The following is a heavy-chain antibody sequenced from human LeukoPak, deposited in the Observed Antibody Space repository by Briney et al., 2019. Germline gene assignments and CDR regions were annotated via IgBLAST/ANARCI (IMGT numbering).Heavy chain of an antibody. CDR3: ARDRVTTVTSVDPKTFDY. D-gene: IGHD4-11*01. J-gene: IGHJ4*02. CDR1: GYTFTSYY. V-gene: IGHV1-46*01. CDR2: INPSGGST. Sequence: GAXVKVSXKASGYTFTSYYMHWVRQAPGQGLEWMGIINPSGGSTSYAQKFQGRVTMTRDTSTSTVYMELSSLRSEDTAVYYCARDRVTTVTSVDPKTFDYWGQGTLVTVSS.